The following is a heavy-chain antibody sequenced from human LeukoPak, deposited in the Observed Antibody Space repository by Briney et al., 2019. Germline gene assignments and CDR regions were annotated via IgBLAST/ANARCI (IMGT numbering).Heavy chain of an antibody. Sequence: GGSLRLSCAASGFIFSSYTMTWVRQAPGRGLEWLSTISGSGTTTYYVDSVKGRFTVSRDNSKNTLYLQMNSLRAEDTAVYYCAREGLRTGYSPGARYYFDYLGQGTLVTVSS. CDR1: GFIFSSYT. J-gene: IGHJ4*02. CDR3: AREGLRTGYSPGARYYFDY. CDR2: ISGSGTTT. V-gene: IGHV3-23*01. D-gene: IGHD1-26*01.